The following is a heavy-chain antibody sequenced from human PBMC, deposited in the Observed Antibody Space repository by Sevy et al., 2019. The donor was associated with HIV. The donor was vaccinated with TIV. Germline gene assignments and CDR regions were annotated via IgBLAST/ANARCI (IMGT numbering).Heavy chain of an antibody. Sequence: ASVKVSCKASGYTFTRYGISWVRRAPGQGLEWMGWISGKSGDTNYAQRLQGRVTMTTDTSTNTAYMELRSLRSDDTAVYYCARDRNNYDSSGYPKGVDVWGQGTTVTVSS. CDR2: ISGKSGDT. V-gene: IGHV1-18*01. CDR3: ARDRNNYDSSGYPKGVDV. CDR1: GYTFTRYG. D-gene: IGHD3-22*01. J-gene: IGHJ6*02.